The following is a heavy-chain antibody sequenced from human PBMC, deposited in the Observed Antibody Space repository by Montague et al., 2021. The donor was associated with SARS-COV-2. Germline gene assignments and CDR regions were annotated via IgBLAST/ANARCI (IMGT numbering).Heavy chain of an antibody. D-gene: IGHD3-3*01. Sequence: SETLSLTCIVSGGSVSSGSYYWSWIRQPPGKGLEWIGYIYYSGXTXYXXXXKXRVTISVDTSKNQFSLKLSSVTAADTAVYYCARDPWRITIFGVVTRYGMDVWGQGTTVTVPS. J-gene: IGHJ6*02. CDR2: IYYSGXT. V-gene: IGHV4-61*01. CDR1: GGSVSSGSYY. CDR3: ARDPWRITIFGVVTRYGMDV.